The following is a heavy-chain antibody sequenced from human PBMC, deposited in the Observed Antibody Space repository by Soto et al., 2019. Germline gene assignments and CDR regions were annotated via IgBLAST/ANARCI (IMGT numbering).Heavy chain of an antibody. J-gene: IGHJ5*02. V-gene: IGHV4-31*03. CDR2: IYYSGST. Sequence: QVQLQESGPGRVKPSQTLSLTCTVSGGSISSGGYYWSWIRQHPGKGREWIGYIYYSGSTYYNPSLKSRVTISVDTSKNQFSLKLSSVTAADTAVYYCARVRYCSGGSCYPRFDPWGQGTLVTVSS. CDR3: ARVRYCSGGSCYPRFDP. D-gene: IGHD2-15*01. CDR1: GGSISSGGYY.